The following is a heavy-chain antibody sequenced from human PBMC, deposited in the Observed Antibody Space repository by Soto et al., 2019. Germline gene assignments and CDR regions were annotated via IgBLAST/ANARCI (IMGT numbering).Heavy chain of an antibody. CDR3: ASSFGASSSWYLDY. D-gene: IGHD6-13*01. J-gene: IGHJ4*02. CDR1: GYTFTSYG. V-gene: IGHV1-18*01. CDR2: ISAYNGNT. Sequence: ASVKVSFKASGYTFTSYGISWVRQAPGQGLEWMGWISAYNGNTNYAQKLQGRVTMTTDTSTSTAYMELRSLRSDDTAVYYCASSFGASSSWYLDYWGQGTLVTVSS.